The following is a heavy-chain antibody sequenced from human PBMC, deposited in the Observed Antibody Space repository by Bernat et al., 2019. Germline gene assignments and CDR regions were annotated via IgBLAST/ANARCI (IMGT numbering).Heavy chain of an antibody. CDR2: IYWDDDK. Sequence: QITLKESGPTLVKPTQTLTLTCSFSGFSPVTSGVAVGWIRQPPGKALEWLALIYWDDDKRYNPSPRSRLTITKENPKNRVVLTMTNMDPVDTGTYYCVHRQAAALDNFYGPWGQGARLTVSS. CDR3: VHRQAAALDNFYGP. V-gene: IGHV2-5*02. J-gene: IGHJ5*02. CDR1: GFSPVTSGVA. D-gene: IGHD6-25*01.